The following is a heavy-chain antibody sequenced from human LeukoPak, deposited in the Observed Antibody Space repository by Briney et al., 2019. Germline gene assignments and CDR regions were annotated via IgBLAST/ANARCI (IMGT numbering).Heavy chain of an antibody. CDR3: ARAAAAGTTYYYYYYMDV. Sequence: ASVRVSCKASGGTFRSYAISWVRQAPGQGLEWMGIINPSGGSTSYAQKFQGRVTMTRDMSTSTVYMELSSLRSEDTAVYYCARAAAAGTTYYYYYYMDVWGKGTTVTVSS. D-gene: IGHD6-13*01. V-gene: IGHV1-46*01. CDR2: INPSGGST. J-gene: IGHJ6*03. CDR1: GGTFRSYA.